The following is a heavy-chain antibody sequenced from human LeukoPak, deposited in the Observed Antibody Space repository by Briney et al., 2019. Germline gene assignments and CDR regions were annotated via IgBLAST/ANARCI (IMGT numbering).Heavy chain of an antibody. J-gene: IGHJ4*01. CDR3: AKDQGSGHGAYTWGTFDY. CDR1: GFTIGNHG. Sequence: TGGSLRLSCVVSGFTIGNHGMHWVRQAPGKGLEWVAMISHDGGSEHYGDSVKGRLTISRDNSKNTLYLQMNSLRVEDTAVYYCAKDQGSGHGAYTWGTFDYWGPETLVTVFS. D-gene: IGHD3-16*01. CDR2: ISHDGGSE. V-gene: IGHV3-30*18.